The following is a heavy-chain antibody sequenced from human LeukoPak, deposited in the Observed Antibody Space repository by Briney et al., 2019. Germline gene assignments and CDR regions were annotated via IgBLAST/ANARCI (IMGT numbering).Heavy chain of an antibody. V-gene: IGHV3-21*01. CDR1: GFTFSSYS. J-gene: IGHJ5*02. D-gene: IGHD6-13*01. CDR3: ARDRIAAYNWFDP. CDR2: ISSSSSYI. Sequence: PGGSLRLSCAASGFTFSSYSMNWVRQAPGKGLEWVSSISSSSSYIYYADSVKGRFTISRDNAKNSLYLQMNSLRAEDTAVYYRARDRIAAYNWFDPWGQGTLVTVSS.